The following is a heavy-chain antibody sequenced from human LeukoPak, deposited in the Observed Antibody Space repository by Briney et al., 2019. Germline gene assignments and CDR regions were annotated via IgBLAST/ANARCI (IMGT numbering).Heavy chain of an antibody. Sequence: PGGSLRLSCVASGFTFSSYEMNWVRQVPGKALEWVSYIDFGGRIINYADHVKGRFTISRDNAKNSVYLQMNGLRAEDTAVYYCARAIGLERRYFQFDYWGQGILVTVSS. CDR2: IDFGGRII. V-gene: IGHV3-48*03. CDR1: GFTFSSYE. CDR3: ARAIGLERRYFQFDY. J-gene: IGHJ4*02. D-gene: IGHD1-1*01.